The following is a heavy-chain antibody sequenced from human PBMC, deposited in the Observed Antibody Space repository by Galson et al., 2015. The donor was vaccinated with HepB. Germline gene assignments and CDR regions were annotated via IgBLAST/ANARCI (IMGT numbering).Heavy chain of an antibody. D-gene: IGHD6-13*01. CDR3: TRLGDVSGYSSR. J-gene: IGHJ4*02. Sequence: SLRLSCAASGFTFSGSAIHWVRQASGTGPEWVGRIRSKANNYATPYVPSLKGRFTISRDDSKNMAYLHMKSLKTEDTAVYYCTRLGDVSGYSSRWGQGTLVTVSS. CDR1: GFTFSGSA. V-gene: IGHV3-73*01. CDR2: IRSKANNYAT.